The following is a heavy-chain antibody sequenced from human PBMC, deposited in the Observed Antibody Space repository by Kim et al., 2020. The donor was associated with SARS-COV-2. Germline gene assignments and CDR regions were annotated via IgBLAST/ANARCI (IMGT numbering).Heavy chain of an antibody. CDR2: IYNSGST. Sequence: SETLSLTCTVSGGSVSSGSYYWSWIRQPPGKGPEWIGYIYNSGSTNYNPSLKSRVTISIDTSKNQFSLKLSSVTAADTAVYYCARDGYWGQGTLVTVSS. CDR3: ARDGY. J-gene: IGHJ4*02. CDR1: GGSVSSGSYY. V-gene: IGHV4-61*01.